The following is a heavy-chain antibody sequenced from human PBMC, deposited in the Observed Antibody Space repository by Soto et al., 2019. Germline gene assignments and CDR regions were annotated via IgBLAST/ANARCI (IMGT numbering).Heavy chain of an antibody. CDR2: ISTSSSYI. V-gene: IGHV3-21*01. Sequence: AGSLRLSCAASGFTFSSYSMTWVRQAPGKGLDWVSSISTSSSYIFYPDSVKGRFTISRDNAKNSLYLQMNSLRGEDTAVYYCARSPMVRGAGIYYYYGMDVWGQGTRVTVSS. J-gene: IGHJ6*01. D-gene: IGHD3-10*01. CDR3: ARSPMVRGAGIYYYYGMDV. CDR1: GFTFSSYS.